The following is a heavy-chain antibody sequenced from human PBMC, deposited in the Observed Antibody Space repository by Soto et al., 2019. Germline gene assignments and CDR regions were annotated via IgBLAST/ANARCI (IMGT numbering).Heavy chain of an antibody. V-gene: IGHV1-3*01. J-gene: IGHJ4*02. CDR1: GYTFTSYA. CDR2: INAGDGST. Sequence: EASVKVSCKASGYTFTSYALHWLRQAPGQGLEWMGWINAGDGSTKYSEHFQGRVTITLDTSATTVFVELTGLKSEDTVIYYCARTEWFPPYFDYWGQGSLVTVSS. CDR3: ARTEWFPPYFDY. D-gene: IGHD3-3*01.